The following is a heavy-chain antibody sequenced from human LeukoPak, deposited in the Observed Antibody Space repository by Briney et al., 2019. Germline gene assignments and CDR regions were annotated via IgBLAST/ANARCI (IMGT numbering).Heavy chain of an antibody. J-gene: IGHJ4*02. CDR2: IYTSGST. Sequence: SETLSLTCTVSGGSISSYYWSWIRQPAGKGPEWIGRIYTSGSTNYNPSLKSRVTMSVDTSKNQFSLKLTSVTAADTAVYYCARSYYYASGSHLDYWGQGTLVTVSS. V-gene: IGHV4-4*07. D-gene: IGHD3-10*01. CDR3: ARSYYYASGSHLDY. CDR1: GGSISSYY.